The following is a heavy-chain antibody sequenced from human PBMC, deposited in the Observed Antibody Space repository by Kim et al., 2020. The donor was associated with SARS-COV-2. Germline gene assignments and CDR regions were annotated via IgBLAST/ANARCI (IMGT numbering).Heavy chain of an antibody. J-gene: IGHJ4*02. CDR3: ATINYYNDGFPAIRD. Sequence: GESVKGRFNISRDNAKNSLYLQMNSLKGEDTAVFYCATINYYNDGFPAIRDWGQGTLVTVSS. D-gene: IGHD3-10*01. V-gene: IGHV3-11*06.